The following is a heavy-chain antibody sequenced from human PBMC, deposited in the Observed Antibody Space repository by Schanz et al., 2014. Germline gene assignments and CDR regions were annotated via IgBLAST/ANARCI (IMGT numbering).Heavy chain of an antibody. CDR1: GFNFRSYP. J-gene: IGHJ6*02. CDR3: ARQRSYFYAMDV. CDR2: ISRSSTTM. Sequence: EVQLVESGGGLVQPGGSLRLSCAASGFNFRSYPMSWVRQAPGKGLEWVSYISRSSTTMYYADSVKGRFTISRDDAKNSLYLQMNSLTDEDTAVYYCARQRSYFYAMDVWGQGTTVTVSS. V-gene: IGHV3-48*02.